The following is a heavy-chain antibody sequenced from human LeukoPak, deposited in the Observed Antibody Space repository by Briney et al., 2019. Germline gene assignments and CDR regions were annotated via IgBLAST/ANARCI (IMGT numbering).Heavy chain of an antibody. CDR1: GYTFTGYY. D-gene: IGHD3-22*01. CDR3: ARGIDPNYYDSSGYYSG. Sequence: ASVKVSCKASGYTFTGYYMHWVRQAPGQGLEWMGWINAGNDNTKYSQKFQGRVTITRDTSASTAYMELSSLRSEDTAVYYCARGIDPNYYDSSGYYSGWGQGTLVTVSS. J-gene: IGHJ4*02. CDR2: INAGNDNT. V-gene: IGHV1-3*01.